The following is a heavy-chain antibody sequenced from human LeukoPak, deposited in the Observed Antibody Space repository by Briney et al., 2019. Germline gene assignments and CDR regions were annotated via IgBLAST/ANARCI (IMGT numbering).Heavy chain of an antibody. J-gene: IGHJ4*02. CDR1: GGSISTGNYY. CDR3: ARWEDGDNGFDY. Sequence: PSETLSLTCTVSGGSISTGNYYWSWIRQPPGKGLEWIGYIYYSGSTYYNPSLKSRVTISVDTSKNQFSLKVGSVTAADTAMYYRARWEDGDNGFDYWGQGTLVTVSS. V-gene: IGHV4-30-4*01. D-gene: IGHD4-17*01. CDR2: IYYSGST.